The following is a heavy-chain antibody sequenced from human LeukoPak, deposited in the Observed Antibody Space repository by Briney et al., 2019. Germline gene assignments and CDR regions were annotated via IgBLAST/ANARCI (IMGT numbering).Heavy chain of an antibody. CDR1: GFTFSSYD. CDR2: IGTAGDT. D-gene: IGHD6-13*01. Sequence: GGSLRLSCAASGFTFSSYDMHWVRQATGKGLEWVSAIGTAGDTYYPGSVKGRFTISRDNSKNTLYLQMNSLRAEDTAVYYCAKEASYSSSWYSDDAFDIWGQGTMVTVSS. V-gene: IGHV3-13*01. J-gene: IGHJ3*02. CDR3: AKEASYSSSWYSDDAFDI.